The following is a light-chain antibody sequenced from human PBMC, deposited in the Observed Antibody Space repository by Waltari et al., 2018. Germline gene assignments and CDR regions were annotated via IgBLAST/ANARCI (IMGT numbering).Light chain of an antibody. Sequence: QSVLTQPTSASGTPGQRVNLSCSGSSPNIGGTYGFCFHQPPGTAPKVLIYKDSQRPSGVPDRFSGSKSGTSASLAISGLRSEDEADYYCATWDDSLSGYVFGSGTKVTVL. CDR3: ATWDDSLSGYV. J-gene: IGLJ1*01. CDR1: SPNIGGTY. V-gene: IGLV1-47*01. CDR2: KDS.